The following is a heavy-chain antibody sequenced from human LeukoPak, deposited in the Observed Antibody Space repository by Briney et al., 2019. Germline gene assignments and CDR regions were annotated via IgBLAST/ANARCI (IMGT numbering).Heavy chain of an antibody. CDR3: ARDSFDSSSYFDY. J-gene: IGHJ4*02. Sequence: SVKVSCKASGGTFSSYAISWVRQAPGLGLEWMGRIIPILGIANYAQKFQGRVTITADKSTSTAYMELSSLRSEDTAVYYCARDSFDSSSYFDYWGQGTLVTVSS. CDR1: GGTFSSYA. D-gene: IGHD6-13*01. V-gene: IGHV1-69*04. CDR2: IIPILGIA.